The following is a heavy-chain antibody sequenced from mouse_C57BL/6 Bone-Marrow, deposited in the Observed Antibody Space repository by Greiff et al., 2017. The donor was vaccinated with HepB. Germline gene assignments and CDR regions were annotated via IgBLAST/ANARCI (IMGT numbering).Heavy chain of an antibody. CDR2: ISSGGSYT. CDR3: ARHEGGIYDDYPYFDY. J-gene: IGHJ2*01. CDR1: GFTFSSYG. V-gene: IGHV5-6*01. D-gene: IGHD2-4*01. Sequence: EVKLMESGGDLVKPGGSLKLSCAASGFTFSSYGMSWVRQTPDKRLEWVATISSGGSYTYYPDSVKGRFTISRDNGKNTLYLQMSSLKSEDTAMYYCARHEGGIYDDYPYFDYWGQGTTLTVCS.